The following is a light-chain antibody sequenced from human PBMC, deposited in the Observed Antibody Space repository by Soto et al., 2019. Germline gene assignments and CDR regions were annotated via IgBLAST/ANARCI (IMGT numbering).Light chain of an antibody. V-gene: IGKV3-20*01. CDR3: QQDGSASTT. J-gene: IGKJ1*01. Sequence: ILLTQSSCTLSLSPGESATLSCRASQRVXNNHIGGYRQKPGQAPSRLXDGASFSAKGSPDRLSGSGSATDFTLTIIRMEPKDFALYYSQQDGSASTTFGQGTKVDI. CDR2: GAS. CDR1: QRVXNNH.